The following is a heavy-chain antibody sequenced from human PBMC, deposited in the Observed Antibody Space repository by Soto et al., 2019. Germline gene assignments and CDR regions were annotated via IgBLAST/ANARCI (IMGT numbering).Heavy chain of an antibody. CDR1: GFTFSSYW. V-gene: IGHV3-74*01. CDR2: INSDGRST. Sequence: EVQLVESGGGLVQPGGSLRLSCAASGFTFSSYWMHWVRQAPGKGLVWVSRINSDGRSTSYADSVKGRFTISRDNATNTLYLQMNSLSAEDAAVYYCASYSGSGSYLPTYWGQGTLVTVSS. J-gene: IGHJ4*02. CDR3: ASYSGSGSYLPTY. D-gene: IGHD3-10*01.